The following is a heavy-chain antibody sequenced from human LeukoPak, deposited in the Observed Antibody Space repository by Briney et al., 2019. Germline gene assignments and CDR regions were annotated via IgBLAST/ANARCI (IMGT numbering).Heavy chain of an antibody. CDR2: IKQDGSEK. J-gene: IGHJ3*02. CDR3: ARDDLSSGWFDAFDI. Sequence: PGGSLRLSCAASGFTFSSYAMSWVRQAPGKGLEWVANIKQDGSEKYYVDSVKGRFTISRDNAKNSLYLQMNSLRAEDTAVYYCARDDLSSGWFDAFDIWGQGTMVTVSS. D-gene: IGHD6-19*01. V-gene: IGHV3-7*01. CDR1: GFTFSSYA.